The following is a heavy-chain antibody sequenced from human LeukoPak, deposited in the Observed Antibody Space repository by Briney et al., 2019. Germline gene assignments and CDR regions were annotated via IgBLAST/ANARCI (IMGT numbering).Heavy chain of an antibody. D-gene: IGHD2-2*01. CDR1: GYTFTGYY. CDR2: INPNSGGT. Sequence: ASVKVSCKASGYTFTGYYMHWVRQAPGQGLEWMGWINPNSGGTNYAQKVQGRVTMTRDTSISTAYMELSRLRSDDTAVYYCAVRGTLYCSSTSCYLWWGQGTLVTVSS. J-gene: IGHJ4*02. CDR3: AVRGTLYCSSTSCYLW. V-gene: IGHV1-2*02.